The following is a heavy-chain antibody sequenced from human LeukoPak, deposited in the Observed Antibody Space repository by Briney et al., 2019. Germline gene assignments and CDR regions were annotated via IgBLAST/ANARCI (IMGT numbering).Heavy chain of an antibody. CDR3: ARGLRIRRFDP. Sequence: SETLSLTCAVYGGSFSGYYWSWLRQPPGKGLEWIGEINHSGSTSYNPSLMSRVTISVDTSKNQFSLKLSSVTAADTAVYYCARGLRIRRFDPWGQGTLVTVSS. V-gene: IGHV4-34*01. J-gene: IGHJ5*02. CDR1: GGSFSGYY. D-gene: IGHD2/OR15-2a*01. CDR2: INHSGST.